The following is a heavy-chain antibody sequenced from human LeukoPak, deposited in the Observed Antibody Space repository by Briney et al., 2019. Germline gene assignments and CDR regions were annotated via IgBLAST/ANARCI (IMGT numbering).Heavy chain of an antibody. CDR2: ISSSGSII. CDR1: GFTFSSFE. J-gene: IGHJ4*02. V-gene: IGHV3-48*03. D-gene: IGHD3-16*02. Sequence: PGGSLRLSCAASGFTFSSFEMNWVRRGPGKGLEWVSYISSSGSIIYYADSVKGRFTISRDNAKNSLYLQMSSLRAEDTAVYYCARWSRLGELSSDFWGQGTLVSVSS. CDR3: ARWSRLGELSSDF.